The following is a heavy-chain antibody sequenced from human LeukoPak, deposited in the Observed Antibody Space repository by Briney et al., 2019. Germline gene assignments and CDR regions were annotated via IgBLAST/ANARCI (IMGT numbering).Heavy chain of an antibody. CDR3: ARDRGGYTYSHDY. V-gene: IGHV4-4*02. J-gene: IGHJ4*02. CDR2: IYHDGST. CDR1: GGSISSNDW. Sequence: PSETLSLTCAVSGGSISSNDWWIWVRQSPEKGLEWIGEIYHDGSTNYNPSLKSRVTISMDKSKNQLSLKLNFVTAADTAVYYCARDRGGYTYSHDYWGQGTLVTVSS. D-gene: IGHD5-18*01.